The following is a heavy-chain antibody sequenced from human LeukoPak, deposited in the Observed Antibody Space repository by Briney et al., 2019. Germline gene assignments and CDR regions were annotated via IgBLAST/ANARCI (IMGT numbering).Heavy chain of an antibody. J-gene: IGHJ3*02. CDR1: GNTFTSYD. Sequence: ASVKVSCKASGNTFTSYDINWVRRATGQGLEWMGWMNPNSGSTGFAQKFQGRVSMTRNTSITTAYMELSSLRSEDTAVYYCARAFSTGYHSYDAFDIWGQGTMVTVSS. CDR3: ARAFSTGYHSYDAFDI. V-gene: IGHV1-8*01. CDR2: MNPNSGST. D-gene: IGHD3-9*01.